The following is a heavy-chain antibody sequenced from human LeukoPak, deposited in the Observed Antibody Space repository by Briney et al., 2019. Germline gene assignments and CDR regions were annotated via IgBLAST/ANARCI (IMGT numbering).Heavy chain of an antibody. Sequence: GASVKVSCKASGYTFTGYYMHWVRQAPGQGLEWMGWINPNSGGTNYAQKFQGWVTMTRDTSTSTAYMELSRLRSDDTAVYYCARGPLLRYFDWLPSAYWGQGTLVTVSS. CDR1: GYTFTGYY. D-gene: IGHD3-9*01. CDR2: INPNSGGT. CDR3: ARGPLLRYFDWLPSAY. V-gene: IGHV1-2*04. J-gene: IGHJ4*02.